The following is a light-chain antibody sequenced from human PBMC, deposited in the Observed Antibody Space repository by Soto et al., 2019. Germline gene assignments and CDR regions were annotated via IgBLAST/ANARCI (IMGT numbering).Light chain of an antibody. CDR3: NSYTSSNSCV. V-gene: IGLV2-14*01. CDR2: KVN. CDR1: SSDVGG. J-gene: IGLJ1*01. Sequence: QSALTQPASVSGSPGQSITISCTGTSSDVGGPRQSPQIMIYKVNNRPSGVSDRFSGSKSGNTASLTISGLQAEDEADYYCNSYTSSNSCVFGTGTKVTAL.